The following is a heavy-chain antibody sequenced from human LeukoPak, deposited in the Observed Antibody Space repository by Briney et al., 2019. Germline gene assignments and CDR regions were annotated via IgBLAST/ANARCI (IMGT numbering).Heavy chain of an antibody. J-gene: IGHJ4*02. CDR2: ISGTGGSGDST. Sequence: GGSLRLSCAASVFTFSDYAMSWVRQAPGKGLEWISAISGTGGSGDSTYYADSVKGRFTISRDNSKITLYLQMNSLRAQDTAVYYCAKDFYSVTYPRFDYWGQGTLVTVSS. D-gene: IGHD4-23*01. CDR3: AKDFYSVTYPRFDY. V-gene: IGHV3-23*01. CDR1: VFTFSDYA.